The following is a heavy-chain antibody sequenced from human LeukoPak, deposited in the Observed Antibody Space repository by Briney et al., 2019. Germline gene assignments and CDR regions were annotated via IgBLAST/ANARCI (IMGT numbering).Heavy chain of an antibody. CDR2: INPNSGGT. V-gene: IGHV1-2*02. Sequence: VASVKVSCKASGYTFTGYYMHWVRQASGQGLEWMGWINPNSGGTNYAQKFQGRVTMTRDTSISTAYMELSRLRSDDTAVYYCARDLTVTTQPKPHYGMDVWGQGTTVTVSS. J-gene: IGHJ6*02. CDR3: ARDLTVTTQPKPHYGMDV. CDR1: GYTFTGYY. D-gene: IGHD4-11*01.